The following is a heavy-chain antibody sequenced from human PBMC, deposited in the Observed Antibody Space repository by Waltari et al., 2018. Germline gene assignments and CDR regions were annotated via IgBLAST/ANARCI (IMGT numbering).Heavy chain of an antibody. J-gene: IGHJ4*02. Sequence: QVQLVQSGAEVKKPGASVKVSCKASGYTFTGYYMHWVRQAPGQVLEWMGRINPNSGGTNYAQKFQGRVTMTRDTSISTAYMELSRLRSDDTAVYYCARGPVPTYYYDSSGYYPDYWGQGTLVTVSS. V-gene: IGHV1-2*06. CDR3: ARGPVPTYYYDSSGYYPDY. CDR2: INPNSGGT. D-gene: IGHD3-22*01. CDR1: GYTFTGYY.